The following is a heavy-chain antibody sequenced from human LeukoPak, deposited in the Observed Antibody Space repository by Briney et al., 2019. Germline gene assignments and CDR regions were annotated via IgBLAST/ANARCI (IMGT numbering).Heavy chain of an antibody. Sequence: PSETLSLTCTVSGGSVSDYYWSWIRQSPGKGLEWIGYIYYTGSSSYNPSLRSRVTISADTSKNQFSLKLSSVTAADTAVYYCASRKLGIDYWGQGTLVTVSS. V-gene: IGHV4-59*02. D-gene: IGHD7-27*01. CDR1: GGSVSDYY. CDR2: IYYTGSS. J-gene: IGHJ4*01. CDR3: ASRKLGIDY.